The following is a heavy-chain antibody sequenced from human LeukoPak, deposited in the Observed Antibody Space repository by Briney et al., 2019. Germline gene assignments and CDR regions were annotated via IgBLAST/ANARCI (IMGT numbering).Heavy chain of an antibody. D-gene: IGHD2-21*01. CDR3: ARDGCGGDCLDAFDI. Sequence: PGGSLRLSXAASGFTFDDYGMSWVRQAPGKGLEWVSGINWNGGSTGYADSVKGRFTISRDNAKNSLYLQMNSLRAEDTALYYCARDGCGGDCLDAFDIWGQGTMVTVSS. V-gene: IGHV3-20*04. CDR1: GFTFDDYG. J-gene: IGHJ3*02. CDR2: INWNGGST.